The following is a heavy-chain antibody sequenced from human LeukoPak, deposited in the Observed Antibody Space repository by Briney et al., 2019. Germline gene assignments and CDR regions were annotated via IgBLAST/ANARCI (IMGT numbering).Heavy chain of an antibody. CDR2: IYSGGST. D-gene: IGHD2-21*02. V-gene: IGHV3-53*01. J-gene: IGHJ4*02. CDR1: GFTVSSNY. CDR3: AARPLAYCGGDCYSLDY. Sequence: GGSLRLSCAASGFTVSSNYMSWVRQAPGKGLEWVSVIYSGGSTYYADSVKGRFTISRDNSKNTLYLQMNSLRAEDTAVYYCAARPLAYCGGDCYSLDYWGQGTLVTVSS.